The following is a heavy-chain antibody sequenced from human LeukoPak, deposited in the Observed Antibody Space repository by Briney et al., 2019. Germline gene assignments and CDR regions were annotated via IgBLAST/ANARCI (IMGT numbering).Heavy chain of an antibody. J-gene: IGHJ1*01. Sequence: GGSLRLSCAASGFTFSSYAMSWVRQAPGKGLEWVSAISGSGGSTYYADSVKGRFTISRDNSKNTLFLQVDSLRVEDTALYYCATQWLESSECFHHWGQGTLVTVYS. CDR1: GFTFSSYA. V-gene: IGHV3-23*01. CDR2: ISGSGGST. D-gene: IGHD6-19*01. CDR3: ATQWLESSECFHH.